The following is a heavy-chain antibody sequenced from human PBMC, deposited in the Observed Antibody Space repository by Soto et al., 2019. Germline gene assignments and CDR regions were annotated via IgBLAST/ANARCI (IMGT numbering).Heavy chain of an antibody. J-gene: IGHJ6*02. V-gene: IGHV3-7*02. D-gene: IGHD5-12*01. CDR1: GFTFDTYW. CDR2: INQDGSEK. CDR3: ARTRPNGEEMATIFHYYYGMDV. Sequence: PGGSLRLSCAASGFTFDTYWMSWVRQAPGKGLEWVANINQDGSEKEYVDSVRGRFTISRDNSKNTLYLQMNSLRAEDTAVYYCARTRPNGEEMATIFHYYYGMDVWGQGTTVTVSS.